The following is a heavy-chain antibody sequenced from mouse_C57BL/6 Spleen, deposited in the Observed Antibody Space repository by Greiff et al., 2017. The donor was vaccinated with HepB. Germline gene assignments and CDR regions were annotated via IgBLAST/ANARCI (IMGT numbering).Heavy chain of an antibody. V-gene: IGHV1-69*01. CDR2: IDPSDSYT. CDR3: ARRLLDYAMGY. J-gene: IGHJ4*01. Sequence: QVQLQQPGAELVMPGASVKLSCKASGYTFTSYWMHWVKQRPGQGLEWIGEIDPSDSYTNYNQKFKGKSTLTVDKSSSTAYMQLSSLTSEDSAVYCSARRLLDYAMGYWGQGTSVTVSS. D-gene: IGHD6-1*01. CDR1: GYTFTSYW.